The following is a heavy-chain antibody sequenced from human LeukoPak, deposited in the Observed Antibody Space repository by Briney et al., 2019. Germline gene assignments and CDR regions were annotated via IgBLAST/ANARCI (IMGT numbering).Heavy chain of an antibody. Sequence: ASVKVSCKASGYTFTGYYMHWVRQAPGQGLEWMGWINPNSGGTNYAQKFRGRVTMTRDTSISTAYMELSRLRSDDTAVYYCARGYSSGWWTDVVWTARTDAEHGMDVWGQGTTVTVSS. CDR1: GYTFTGYY. V-gene: IGHV1-2*02. CDR2: INPNSGGT. D-gene: IGHD6-19*01. CDR3: ARGYSSGWWTDVVWTARTDAEHGMDV. J-gene: IGHJ6*02.